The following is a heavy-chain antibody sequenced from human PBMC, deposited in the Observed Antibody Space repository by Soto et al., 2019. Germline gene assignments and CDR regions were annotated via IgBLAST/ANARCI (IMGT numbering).Heavy chain of an antibody. V-gene: IGHV4-31*03. D-gene: IGHD4-17*01. Sequence: PSETLSLTCTVSGGSIGSGGYYWSGIRQHPGKGLEWIGYIYYSGSTYYNPSLKSRVTISVDTSKNQFSLKLSSVTAADTAVYYCARETLYGGKLLAYYYYGMDVWGQGTTVTVS. CDR3: ARETLYGGKLLAYYYYGMDV. CDR1: GGSIGSGGYY. CDR2: IYYSGST. J-gene: IGHJ6*02.